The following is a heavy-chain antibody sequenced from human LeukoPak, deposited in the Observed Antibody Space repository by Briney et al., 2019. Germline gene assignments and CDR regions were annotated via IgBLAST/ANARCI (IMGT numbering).Heavy chain of an antibody. V-gene: IGHV3-30-3*01. CDR1: GFTFSSYA. J-gene: IGHJ4*02. CDR3: ARDHYSYGPEY. CDR2: ISYDGSNK. Sequence: GRSLRLSCAASGFTFSSYAMHWVRQAPGKGLEWVAVISYDGSNKYYADSVKGRFTISRDNSKNTLYLQMNSLRAEDTAVYYCARDHYSYGPEYWGQGTLVTVSS. D-gene: IGHD5-18*01.